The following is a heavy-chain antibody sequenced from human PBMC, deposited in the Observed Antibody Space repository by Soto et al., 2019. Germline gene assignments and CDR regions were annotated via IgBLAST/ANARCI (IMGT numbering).Heavy chain of an antibody. V-gene: IGHV1-3*01. CDR3: AYPSTWATLDY. CDR1: GNTFTNYA. J-gene: IGHJ4*02. CDR2: VYVGNGDT. Sequence: GASVKVSCKASGNTFTNYAIHWVRQAPGQRLEWMGWVYVGNGDTKYSQKFQGRVTITRDTSASTAYMELSGLRSEDTAIYYCAYPSTWATLDYWGQGTLVTVSS. D-gene: IGHD2-2*01.